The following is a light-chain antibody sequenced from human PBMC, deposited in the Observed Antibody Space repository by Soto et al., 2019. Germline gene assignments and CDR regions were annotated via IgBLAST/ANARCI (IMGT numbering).Light chain of an antibody. CDR1: SXDVGGHNY. CDR2: SVS. V-gene: IGLV2-11*01. J-gene: IGLJ1*01. CDR3: CSYAGSYTYV. Sequence: QSALTQPRSVSGSPGQSVTISCTGTSXDVGGHNYVSWYQQYPGKAPKLLLSSVSKRPSGVPDRFSGSKSGNTASLTISGLQAEDEADYYCCSYAGSYTYVFGTGTKVTVL.